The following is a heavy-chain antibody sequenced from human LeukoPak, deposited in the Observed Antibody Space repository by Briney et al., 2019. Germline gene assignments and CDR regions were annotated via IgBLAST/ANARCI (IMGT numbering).Heavy chain of an antibody. Sequence: GGSLRLSCAASGFTFSSYSMNWVRQAPGKGLEWVSSISSSSSYIYYADSVKGRFTISRDNAKNSLYLQTNSLRAEDTAVYYCARGESATNYYYMDVWGKGTTVTVSS. D-gene: IGHD3-10*01. CDR2: ISSSSSYI. J-gene: IGHJ6*03. V-gene: IGHV3-21*01. CDR1: GFTFSSYS. CDR3: ARGESATNYYYMDV.